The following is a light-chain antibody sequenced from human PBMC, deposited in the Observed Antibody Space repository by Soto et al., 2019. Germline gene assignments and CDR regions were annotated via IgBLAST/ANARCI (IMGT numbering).Light chain of an antibody. CDR1: SSDLGSYNL. CDR3: CSYAGGSTWV. J-gene: IGLJ3*02. CDR2: EGS. V-gene: IGLV2-23*01. Sequence: QSVLTQPASVSGSPGQSITISCTGTSSDLGSYNLVSWYQQHPGKAPKLMIYEGSKRPSGVSNRFSGSRSGNTASLTISGLQAEDEADYYCCSYAGGSTWVFGGGTKLTVL.